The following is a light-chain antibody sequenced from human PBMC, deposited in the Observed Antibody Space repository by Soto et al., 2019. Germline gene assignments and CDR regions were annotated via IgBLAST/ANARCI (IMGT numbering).Light chain of an antibody. V-gene: IGLV2-14*01. CDR3: SSFTSSTTVL. J-gene: IGLJ2*01. Sequence: QPVLTQPASVSGSPGQSITISCTGTSSDVGGYNYVSWYQQHPGRAPKLIMYEVTNRPSGVSNRFSGSKSGNTASLIISGLQAEDEADYYCSSFTSSTTVLFGGGTKLTVL. CDR2: EVT. CDR1: SSDVGGYNY.